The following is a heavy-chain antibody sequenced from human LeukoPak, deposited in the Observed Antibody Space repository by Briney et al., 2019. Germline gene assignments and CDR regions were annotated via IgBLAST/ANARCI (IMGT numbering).Heavy chain of an antibody. D-gene: IGHD5-24*01. Sequence: ASVKVSCKASGGTFSSYAISWVRQAPGQGLEWMGRIIPIFRIANYAQKSQGRVTITADKSTSTAYMELSSLRSEDTAVYYCARDLTRDGYNHDIRYGMDVWGQGTTVTVSS. V-gene: IGHV1-69*04. CDR1: GGTFSSYA. CDR2: IIPIFRIA. J-gene: IGHJ6*02. CDR3: ARDLTRDGYNHDIRYGMDV.